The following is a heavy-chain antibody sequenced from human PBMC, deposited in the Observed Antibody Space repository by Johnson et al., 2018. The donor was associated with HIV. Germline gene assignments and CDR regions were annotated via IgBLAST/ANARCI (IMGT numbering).Heavy chain of an antibody. CDR3: ARGEYQLLSGGFAFDI. J-gene: IGHJ3*02. CDR1: GFTFSSYG. CDR2: IWYDGSNK. Sequence: QVQLVESGGGVVQPGRSLRLSCAASGFTFSSYGMHWVRQAPGKGLEWVAVIWYDGSNKYYADSVKGRFTISRDNSKNTLYLQMNRLRAEDTAVYYCARGEYQLLSGGFAFDIWGQGTMVTVSS. V-gene: IGHV3-30*19. D-gene: IGHD2-2*01.